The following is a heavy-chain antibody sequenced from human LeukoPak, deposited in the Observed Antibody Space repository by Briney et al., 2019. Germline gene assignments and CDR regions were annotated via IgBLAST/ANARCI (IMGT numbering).Heavy chain of an antibody. V-gene: IGHV3-23*01. CDR3: AKDPYSGTFSHYDY. D-gene: IGHD1-7*01. J-gene: IGHJ4*02. CDR1: GFTISSYA. CDR2: ISGSGGST. Sequence: GGSLRLSCAASGFTISSYAMSWVRQAPGKGREWVSAISGSGGSTYYADSVKGRFTISRDNSKNTLHLQMHSLRAEYTAVYYCAKDPYSGTFSHYDYWGQGTLDTVST.